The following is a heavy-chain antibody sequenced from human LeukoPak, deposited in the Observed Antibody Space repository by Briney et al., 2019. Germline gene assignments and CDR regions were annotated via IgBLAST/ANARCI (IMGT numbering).Heavy chain of an antibody. V-gene: IGHV3-23*01. CDR2: ISGSGGST. Sequence: PGGTLRLSCVASGFTFSSYAMGWVRQAPGKGLEWVSAISGSGGSTYYADSVKGRFTISRDNSKNTLYLQMNSLRAEDTAVYYCAKGHGDYPVWGQGTLVTVSS. J-gene: IGHJ4*02. CDR3: AKGHGDYPV. D-gene: IGHD4-17*01. CDR1: GFTFSSYA.